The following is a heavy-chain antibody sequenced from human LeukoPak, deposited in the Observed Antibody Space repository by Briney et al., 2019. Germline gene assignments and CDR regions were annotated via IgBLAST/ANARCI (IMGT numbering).Heavy chain of an antibody. J-gene: IGHJ4*02. D-gene: IGHD5-24*01. CDR2: ISSNSSTI. Sequence: GGSLRLSCAASGITFSSYSMNWVRQAPGKGLEWVSFISSNSSTIYYADSVKGRFTISRDNAKNSLYLQMNSLRAEDTAVYYCASGMATIPSFFDQWGQGTLVTVSS. CDR3: ASGMATIPSFFDQ. CDR1: GITFSSYS. V-gene: IGHV3-48*04.